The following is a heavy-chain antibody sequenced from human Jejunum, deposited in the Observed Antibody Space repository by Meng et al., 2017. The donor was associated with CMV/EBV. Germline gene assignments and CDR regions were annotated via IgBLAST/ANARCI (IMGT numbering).Heavy chain of an antibody. D-gene: IGHD5-24*01. V-gene: IGHV4-59*01. J-gene: IGHJ4*02. CDR1: GGSISSYF. Sequence: SGGSISSYFWSWIRQPPGKGLEWIAYIYHSGSTKYNPSLKSRVTISVDTSKNQFSLKLSSVTAADTAVYYCAREGDGYDYRGYYFDYWGQGTLVTVSS. CDR3: AREGDGYDYRGYYFDY. CDR2: IYHSGST.